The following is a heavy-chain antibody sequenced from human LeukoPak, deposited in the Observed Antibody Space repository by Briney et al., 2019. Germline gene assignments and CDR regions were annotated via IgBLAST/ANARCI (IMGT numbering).Heavy chain of an antibody. D-gene: IGHD3-22*01. CDR1: GFTFSGYS. V-gene: IGHV3-21*01. CDR2: ISSSTTYI. CDR3: ARDGSRYYDSSGYYHFDY. J-gene: IGHJ4*02. Sequence: PGGSLRLSCAASGFTFSGYSMNWVRQAPGKGLEWVSSISSSTTYIYYADSVKGRFTISRDNAKNSLYLQMNSLRGEDTAVYFCARDGSRYYDSSGYYHFDYWGQGTLVTVSS.